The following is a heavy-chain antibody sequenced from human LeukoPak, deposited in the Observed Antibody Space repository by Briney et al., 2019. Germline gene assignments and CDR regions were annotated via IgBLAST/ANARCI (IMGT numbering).Heavy chain of an antibody. J-gene: IGHJ4*02. Sequence: ASVKLSFNSSGYTFTSYAMHWVRHAPAQRLEWMGWSNAGNGDTKYSQAFQGRVTITRDTSASTAYMELSSLRSEDMAVYYCARGSIGSGSIHFDYWGQGTLVTVSS. V-gene: IGHV1-3*02. CDR1: GYTFTSYA. CDR3: ARGSIGSGSIHFDY. D-gene: IGHD3-10*01. CDR2: SNAGNGDT.